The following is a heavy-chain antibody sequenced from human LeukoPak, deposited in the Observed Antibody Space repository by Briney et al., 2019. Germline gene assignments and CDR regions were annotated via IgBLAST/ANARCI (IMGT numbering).Heavy chain of an antibody. V-gene: IGHV1-18*01. CDR1: GYTFTSYG. CDR3: ARDPVTYYYDTSGYPSASWFDP. CDR2: ISTYNGHT. J-gene: IGHJ5*02. D-gene: IGHD3-22*01. Sequence: ASVKVSCKASGYTFTSYGITWVRQAPGQGLEWLGWISTYNGHTNYAQNLQGRATMTTDTSTSTAYMELRSLRSDDTAVYYCARDPVTYYYDTSGYPSASWFDPWGQGTLVTVSS.